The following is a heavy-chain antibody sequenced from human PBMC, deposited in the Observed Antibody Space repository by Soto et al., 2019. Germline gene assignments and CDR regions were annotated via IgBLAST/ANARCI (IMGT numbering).Heavy chain of an antibody. V-gene: IGHV5-51*01. Sequence: PGESLKISCKGSGYSFPSQWIGWVRQTPGKGLEWMGSIYPADSDTRYSPSFQGQVTISADKSIGTAYLEWSNLKASDTAMYYCARIPHSTTSYYEHSYGMDVWGQGTTVTVSS. J-gene: IGHJ6*02. CDR2: IYPADSDT. CDR3: ARIPHSTTSYYEHSYGMDV. D-gene: IGHD3-10*01. CDR1: GYSFPSQW.